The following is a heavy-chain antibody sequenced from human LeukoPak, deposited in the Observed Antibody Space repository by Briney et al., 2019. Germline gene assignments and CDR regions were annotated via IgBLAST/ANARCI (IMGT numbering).Heavy chain of an antibody. D-gene: IGHD3-10*01. CDR2: IKQDGSEK. CDR1: GFTFSSYW. J-gene: IGHJ4*02. V-gene: IGHV3-7*01. Sequence: GGSLRLSCAASGFTFSSYWMSWVRQAPGKGLEWVANIKQDGSEKYYVDSVKGRFTISRDNAKNSLYLQMNSLRAEDTAVYYCARDRAEYGSGVFDYWGQGTLVTVSS. CDR3: ARDRAEYGSGVFDY.